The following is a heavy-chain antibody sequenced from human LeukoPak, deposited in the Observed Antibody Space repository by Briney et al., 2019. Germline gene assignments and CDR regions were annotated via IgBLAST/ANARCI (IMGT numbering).Heavy chain of an antibody. CDR3: ARGGAPYYYYYYMDV. J-gene: IGHJ6*03. CDR1: GGSISSYS. Sequence: SETLSLTCTVSGGSISSYSWSWIRQPPGRGLEWIGYIYYSGSTNYNPSLKSRVTISVDTSKNQFSLKLSSVTAADTAVYYCARGGAPYYYYYYMDVWGKGTTVTVSS. V-gene: IGHV4-59*01. CDR2: IYYSGST.